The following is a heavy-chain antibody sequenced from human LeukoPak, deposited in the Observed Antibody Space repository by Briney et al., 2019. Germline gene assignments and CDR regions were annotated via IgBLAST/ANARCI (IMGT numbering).Heavy chain of an antibody. D-gene: IGHD3-10*01. CDR1: GYTFTSYG. V-gene: IGHV1-18*01. J-gene: IGHJ4*02. Sequence: ASVKVSCKASGYTFTSYGISWVRQAPGQGLEWMGWISAYNGNTNYAQKLQGRVTMTTDTSTSTACMELRSLRSDDTAVYYCASSAGSGSYYNLDYWGQGTLVTVSS. CDR3: ASSAGSGSYYNLDY. CDR2: ISAYNGNT.